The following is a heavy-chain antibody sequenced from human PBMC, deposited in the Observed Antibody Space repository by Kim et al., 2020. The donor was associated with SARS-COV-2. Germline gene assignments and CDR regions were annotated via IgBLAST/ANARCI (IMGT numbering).Heavy chain of an antibody. D-gene: IGHD3-16*01. CDR2: IWYDGSNK. CDR1: GFTFSSYG. J-gene: IGHJ6*02. Sequence: GGSLRLSCAASGFTFSSYGMHWVRQAPGKGLEWVAVIWYDGSNKYYADSVKGRFTISRDNSKNTLYLQMNSLRAEDTAVYYCARDGNDYVWAVYGMDVWGQRTTLTVSS. V-gene: IGHV3-33*01. CDR3: ARDGNDYVWAVYGMDV.